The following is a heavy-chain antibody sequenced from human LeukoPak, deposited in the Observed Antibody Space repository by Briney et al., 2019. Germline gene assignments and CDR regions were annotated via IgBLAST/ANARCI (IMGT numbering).Heavy chain of an antibody. CDR1: GFTLSSYW. V-gene: IGHV3-74*01. D-gene: IGHD1-26*01. CDR3: ARSTYSGSSYDY. J-gene: IGHJ4*02. CDR2: IKSDGSST. Sequence: GGSLRLSCAASGFTLSSYWMHWVRQAPGKGLVWVSRIKSDGSSTTYADSVKGRFTISRDNAKNTLYLQMSSLRAEDTAVYYCARSTYSGSSYDYWGQGTLVTVSS.